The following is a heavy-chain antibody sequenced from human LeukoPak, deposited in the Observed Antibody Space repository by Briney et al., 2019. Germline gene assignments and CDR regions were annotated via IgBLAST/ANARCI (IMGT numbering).Heavy chain of an antibody. Sequence: GGSLRLSCVTSGLTFRGYDMFWVRQAPGKGLEWISYISSSTNRTHYADSVKGRFTISRDNAKNSLYLQMNSLRAEDTAVYYCARETSARHDYWGQGTLVTVSS. CDR3: ARETSARHDY. J-gene: IGHJ4*02. D-gene: IGHD5-18*01. CDR2: ISSSTNRT. V-gene: IGHV3-48*01. CDR1: GLTFRGYD.